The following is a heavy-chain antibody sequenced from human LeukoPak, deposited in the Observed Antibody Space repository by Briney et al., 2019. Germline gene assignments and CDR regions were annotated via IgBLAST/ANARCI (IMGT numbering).Heavy chain of an antibody. Sequence: GGSLRLSCAASGFTFSSYEMNWVRQAPGKALEWVSSITTTGTYIFYGDSVKGRFTISRDNAKNSLYLQMNSLRAEDTAVYYCARLPGIAAAGTFDYWGQGTLVTVSS. CDR3: ARLPGIAAAGTFDY. V-gene: IGHV3-21*01. D-gene: IGHD6-13*01. CDR1: GFTFSSYE. J-gene: IGHJ4*02. CDR2: ITTTGTYI.